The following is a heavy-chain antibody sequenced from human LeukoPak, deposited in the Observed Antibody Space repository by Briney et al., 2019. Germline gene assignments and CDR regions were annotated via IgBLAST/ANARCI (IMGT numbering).Heavy chain of an antibody. CDR3: RGWDY. Sequence: GGSLRLPCAASGFTFSSYAMSWVRQAPGKGLEWVSAISGSGDDTYFADSVKGRFTISRDNSKNTLYLLMNSLRADDTAVYYCRGWDYWGQGALVTVSS. D-gene: IGHD6-19*01. J-gene: IGHJ4*02. CDR2: ISGSGDDT. CDR1: GFTFSSYA. V-gene: IGHV3-23*01.